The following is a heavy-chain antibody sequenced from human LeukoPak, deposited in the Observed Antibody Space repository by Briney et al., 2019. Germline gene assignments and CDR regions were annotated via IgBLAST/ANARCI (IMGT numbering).Heavy chain of an antibody. Sequence: PGGSLRLSCAASGFSFSSYAMSWVRQAPGKGLEWVSAISGSGGSTYYADSVKGRFTISRDNSKNTLYLQMNGLRAEDTAVYFCAKDRGYSGYDIDYWGQGTLVTVSS. J-gene: IGHJ4*02. CDR1: GFSFSSYA. CDR3: AKDRGYSGYDIDY. CDR2: ISGSGGST. D-gene: IGHD5-12*01. V-gene: IGHV3-23*01.